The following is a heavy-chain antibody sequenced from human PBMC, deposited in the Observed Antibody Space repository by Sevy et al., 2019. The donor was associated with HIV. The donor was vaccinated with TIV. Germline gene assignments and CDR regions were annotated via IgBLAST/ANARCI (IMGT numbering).Heavy chain of an antibody. Sequence: ASVKVSCKASGGTFSSYAISWVRQAPGQGLEWMGGIIPIFGTANYAQKFQGRVTITADESTSTAYMELSSLRSEDTAVYYCARGDCSGGSCSYFDYWGQGTLVTVSS. CDR1: GGTFSSYA. V-gene: IGHV1-69*13. D-gene: IGHD2-15*01. J-gene: IGHJ4*02. CDR3: ARGDCSGGSCSYFDY. CDR2: IIPIFGTA.